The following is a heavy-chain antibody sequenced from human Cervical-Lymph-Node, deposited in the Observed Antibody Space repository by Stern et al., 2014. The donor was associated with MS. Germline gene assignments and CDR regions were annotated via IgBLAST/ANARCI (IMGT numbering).Heavy chain of an antibody. Sequence: VQLAQSGGGLVQPGRSLRLSCAASGFTFDDSAMHWVRQAPGKGLEWVSGISWNSRSIDYADSVKGRFTISRDNAKNSLYLQMNSLRAEDTALYYCAKAHSGYDLRVDYFDYWGQGTLVTVSS. CDR2: ISWNSRSI. D-gene: IGHD5-12*01. V-gene: IGHV3-9*01. CDR3: AKAHSGYDLRVDYFDY. CDR1: GFTFDDSA. J-gene: IGHJ4*02.